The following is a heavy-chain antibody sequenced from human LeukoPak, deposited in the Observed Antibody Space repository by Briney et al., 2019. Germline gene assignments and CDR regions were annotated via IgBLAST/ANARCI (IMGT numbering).Heavy chain of an antibody. CDR3: ARDCSSGSCYGLDY. CDR2: ISVHNGNT. V-gene: IGHV1-18*01. CDR1: GYTFPSYG. Sequence: ASVKVSCKASGYTFPSYGISWVRQAPGQGLEWMGWISVHNGNTNYAQKLQGRVTMTTDTSTSTAYMELRSLRSDGTAVYYCARDCSSGSCYGLDYWGQGTLVTVSS. J-gene: IGHJ4*02. D-gene: IGHD2-2*01.